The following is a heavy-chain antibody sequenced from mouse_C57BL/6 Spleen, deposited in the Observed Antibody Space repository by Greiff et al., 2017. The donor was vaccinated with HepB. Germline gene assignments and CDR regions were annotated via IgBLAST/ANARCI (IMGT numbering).Heavy chain of an antibody. D-gene: IGHD1-1*01. CDR1: GFNIKDYY. V-gene: IGHV14-2*01. Sequence: EVQLQQSGAELVKPGASVKLSCTASGFNIKDYYMHWVKQRTEQGLEWIGRIDPEDGETKYAPNFQGKATITADTSSNTAYLQLSSLTSEDTAVYYCALRPYYGSNLFDSWGQGTTLTVSS. J-gene: IGHJ2*01. CDR2: IDPEDGET. CDR3: ALRPYYGSNLFDS.